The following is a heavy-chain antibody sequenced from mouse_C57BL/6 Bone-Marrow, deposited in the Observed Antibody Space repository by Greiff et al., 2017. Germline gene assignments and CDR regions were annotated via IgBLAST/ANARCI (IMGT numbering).Heavy chain of an antibody. CDR3: TRDDTTVVELYFDY. D-gene: IGHD1-1*01. CDR1: GYTFTSYW. V-gene: IGHV1-5*01. Sequence: VQLQQSGTVLARPGASVKMSCKTSGYTFTSYWMHWVKQRPGQGLEWIGAIYPGNSDTSYNQKFKGKAKLTAVTSASTAYMELSSLTNEDSAVYYCTRDDTTVVELYFDYWGQGTTLTVSS. CDR2: IYPGNSDT. J-gene: IGHJ2*01.